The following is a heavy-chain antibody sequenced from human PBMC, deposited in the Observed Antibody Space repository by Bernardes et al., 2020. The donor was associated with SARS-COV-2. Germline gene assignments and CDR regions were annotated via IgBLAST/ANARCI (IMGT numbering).Heavy chain of an antibody. Sequence: SESLSLTCTVSGGCISSSSYYWGWLLQPPGKGLEWIGSIYYSGSTYYNPSLKSRVTISVDTSKNQFSLKLSSVTAADTAVYYCARQGEWELLRWFDYWGQGTLVTVSS. D-gene: IGHD1-26*01. CDR1: GGCISSSSYY. CDR3: ARQGEWELLRWFDY. J-gene: IGHJ4*02. V-gene: IGHV4-39*01. CDR2: IYYSGST.